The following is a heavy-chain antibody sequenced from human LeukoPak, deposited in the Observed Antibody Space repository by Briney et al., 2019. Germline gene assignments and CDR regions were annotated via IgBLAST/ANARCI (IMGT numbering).Heavy chain of an antibody. CDR3: ARGLTEGYCFDY. J-gene: IGHJ4*02. CDR1: GGSFSGYY. Sequence: SETLSLTCAVYGGSFSGYYWSWIRQPPGKGLGWIGEINHSGSTNYNPSLKSRVTISVDTSKNQFSLKLSSVTAADTAVYYCARGLTEGYCFDYWGQGTLVTVSS. CDR2: INHSGST. D-gene: IGHD7-27*01. V-gene: IGHV4-34*01.